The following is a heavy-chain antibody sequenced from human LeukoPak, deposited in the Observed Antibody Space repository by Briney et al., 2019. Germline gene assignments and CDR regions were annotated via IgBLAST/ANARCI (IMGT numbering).Heavy chain of an antibody. Sequence: SETLSLTCAVYGGSFSGYYWSWIRQPPGKGLEWIGEINHSGSTNYNPSLKSRVTISVDTSKNQFSLKLSSVTAADTAVYYCARAGYSSGWGNWFDPWGQGTLVTVSS. CDR2: INHSGST. J-gene: IGHJ5*02. D-gene: IGHD6-19*01. CDR1: GGSFSGYY. V-gene: IGHV4-34*01. CDR3: ARAGYSSGWGNWFDP.